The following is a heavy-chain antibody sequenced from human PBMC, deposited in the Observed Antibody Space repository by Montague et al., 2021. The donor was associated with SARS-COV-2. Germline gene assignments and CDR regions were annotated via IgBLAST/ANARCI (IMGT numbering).Heavy chain of an antibody. CDR1: GSSIRSYY. V-gene: IGHV4-59*01. CDR2: IYDSEST. J-gene: IGHJ4*02. Sequence: SETLSLTCTVSGSSIRSYYWSWIRQPPGKGLEWIGYIYDSESTNYNPSLKSRVTISVDTSKNQFSLTLSSVTAADTAVYYCARESTVTTVGGPYYFDSWGQGTLVTVSA. D-gene: IGHD4-17*01. CDR3: ARESTVTTVGGPYYFDS.